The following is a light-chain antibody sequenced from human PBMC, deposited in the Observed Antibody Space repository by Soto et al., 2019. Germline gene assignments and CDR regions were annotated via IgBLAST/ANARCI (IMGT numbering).Light chain of an antibody. CDR2: EVS. CDR3: SSYTGSSINTVV. CDR1: SSDVGKYNY. J-gene: IGLJ2*01. V-gene: IGLV2-14*01. Sequence: QSALTQPASVSGSPGQSITISCTGTSSDVGKYNYVSWYQQHSAKAPKLMIFEVSNRPSGVSNRFSGSKSGNTASLTISGLQAEDEAEYYCSSYTGSSINTVVFGGGTKLTVL.